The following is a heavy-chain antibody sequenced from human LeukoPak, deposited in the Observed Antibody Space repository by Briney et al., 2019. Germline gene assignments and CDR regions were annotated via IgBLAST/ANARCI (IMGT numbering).Heavy chain of an antibody. Sequence: KSSETLSLTCTVFGYSVSGGYFWGWIRQPPGKGLEWVATLYHSGTTYYNPSLKKRVTLSADTSKNQFSLKLSSVTAADAAVYYCVRGDGVVVNDIMDYSAMDVWGQGTTVAVSS. CDR2: LYHSGTT. CDR1: GYSVSGGYF. J-gene: IGHJ6*02. CDR3: VRGDGVVVNDIMDYSAMDV. D-gene: IGHD2-21*01. V-gene: IGHV4-38-2*02.